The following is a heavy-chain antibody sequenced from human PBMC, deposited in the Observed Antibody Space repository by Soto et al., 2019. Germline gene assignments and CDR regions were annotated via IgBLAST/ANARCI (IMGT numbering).Heavy chain of an antibody. D-gene: IGHD1-26*01. J-gene: IGHJ4*02. CDR1: GFTFSNYW. CDR3: ATSKGGVSNGRTTY. CDR2: MNSDGSNT. Sequence: EVQLVESGGALVQPGGSLRLSCAASGFTFSNYWMHWVRQAPGKGLVWISRMNSDGSNTVYADAVKGRFTISRDNAKNSLYLQMTSLRVEDTSVYYCATSKGGVSNGRTTYWGPATLVHVS. V-gene: IGHV3-74*01.